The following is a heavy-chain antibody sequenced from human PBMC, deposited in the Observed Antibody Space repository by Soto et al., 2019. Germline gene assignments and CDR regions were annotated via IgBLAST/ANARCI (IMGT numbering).Heavy chain of an antibody. Sequence: SGSLSLTCTVSGGSITGSSYYGGWFRQPPGKGLEWIGSIYYSRSTYYNPSLKSRVTISVDTSKNQFSLKLSSVTAADTAVYYCAILYYYDSSGYSYYFDYWGQGTLVTVSS. D-gene: IGHD3-22*01. CDR3: AILYYYDSSGYSYYFDY. CDR1: GGSITGSSYY. CDR2: IYYSRST. J-gene: IGHJ4*02. V-gene: IGHV4-39*01.